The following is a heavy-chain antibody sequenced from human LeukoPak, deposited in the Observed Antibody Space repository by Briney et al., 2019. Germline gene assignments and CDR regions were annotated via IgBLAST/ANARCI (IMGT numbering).Heavy chain of an antibody. CDR1: GGSFSGYY. Sequence: SETLSLTCAVYGGSFSGYYWSWIRQPPGKGLEWIGEINHSGSTNYNPSLKSRVTISEDTSKNQFSLKMTSVTAADTAVYYCARGRWGGNAFDIWGQGTMVTVSS. V-gene: IGHV4-34*01. J-gene: IGHJ3*02. CDR2: INHSGST. D-gene: IGHD3-10*01. CDR3: ARGRWGGNAFDI.